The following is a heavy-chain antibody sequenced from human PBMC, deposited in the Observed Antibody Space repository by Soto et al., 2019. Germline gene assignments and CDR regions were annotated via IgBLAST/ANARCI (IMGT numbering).Heavy chain of an antibody. D-gene: IGHD2-21*01. Sequence: GGSLRLSCKVSGFIFSSYWMTWVRQAPGKGLEWVANIRQDGNEKYYADSVKGRFTISRDNAKNSLYLQMNSLRVEDTAVYYCEGGDKADYWGQGSLVTVSS. CDR2: IRQDGNEK. J-gene: IGHJ4*02. CDR1: GFIFSSYW. CDR3: EGGDKADY. V-gene: IGHV3-7*01.